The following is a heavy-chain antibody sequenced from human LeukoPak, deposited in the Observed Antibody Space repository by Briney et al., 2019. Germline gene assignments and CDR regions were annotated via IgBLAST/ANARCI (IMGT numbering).Heavy chain of an antibody. D-gene: IGHD2-15*01. CDR2: IYTSGST. V-gene: IGHV4-4*07. CDR1: GGSISSYY. Sequence: ETLSLTCTVSGGSISSYYWSWIRQPAGKGLEWIGRIYTSGSTNYNPSLKSRVTMSVDTSKNQFSLKLSSVTAADTAVYYCARELLLREHYYYYYYMDVWGKGTTVTISS. J-gene: IGHJ6*03. CDR3: ARELLLREHYYYYYYMDV.